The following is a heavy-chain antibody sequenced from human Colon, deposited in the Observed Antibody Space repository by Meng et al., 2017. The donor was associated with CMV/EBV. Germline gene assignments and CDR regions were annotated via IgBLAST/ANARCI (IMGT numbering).Heavy chain of an antibody. CDR3: VRGSGLSGSFPGY. V-gene: IGHV3-21*04. CDR2: ISSSGAYI. D-gene: IGHD1-26*01. J-gene: IGHJ4*02. CDR1: GFTFSNYW. Sequence: GESLKISCAASGFTFSNYWMSWVRQAPGKGLEWISSISSSGAYIYYADSLQGRFTISRDNAKSFVFLQMSSLRAEDTAMYFCVRGSGLSGSFPGYWGQGTLVTVSS.